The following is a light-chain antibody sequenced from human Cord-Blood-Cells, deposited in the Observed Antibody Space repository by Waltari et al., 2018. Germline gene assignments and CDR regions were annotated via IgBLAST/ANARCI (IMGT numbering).Light chain of an antibody. J-gene: IGKJ2*01. CDR1: QSVSSN. CDR2: VAS. Sequence: EIVMTQSPATLSVSPGESATLSCRASQSVSSNLAWYQQKPGQAPRLLIYVASTRATGIPARFSGSGSGTEFTLTISSLQSEDFAVYYCQQYNNWPMYTFGQGTKLEIK. CDR3: QQYNNWPMYT. V-gene: IGKV3-15*01.